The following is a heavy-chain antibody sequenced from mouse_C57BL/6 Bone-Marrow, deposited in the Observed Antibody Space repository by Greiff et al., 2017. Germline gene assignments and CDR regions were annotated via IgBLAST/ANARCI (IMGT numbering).Heavy chain of an antibody. CDR3: ARSEGPWYFDV. J-gene: IGHJ1*03. Sequence: QVHVKQPGAELVRPGTSVKLSCKASGYTFTSYWMHWVKQRPGQGLEWIGVIDPSDSYTNYNQKFKGKATLTVDTSSSTAYTQLSSLTSEDSAVYYCARSEGPWYFDVWGTGTTVTVSS. V-gene: IGHV1-59*01. CDR1: GYTFTSYW. D-gene: IGHD3-3*01. CDR2: IDPSDSYT.